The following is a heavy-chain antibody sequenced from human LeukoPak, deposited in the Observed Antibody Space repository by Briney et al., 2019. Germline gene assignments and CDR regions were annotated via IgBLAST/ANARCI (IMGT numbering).Heavy chain of an antibody. CDR3: ARVSVGENYCTSTSRGCGHKNYYGMDV. D-gene: IGHD2-2*01. CDR1: GGSFSGYY. Sequence: SETLSLTCAVYGGSFSGYYWSWIRQPPGKGLEWIGEINHSGSTNYNPSLKSRVTISVDTSKNQFSLKLSSVTAADTAVYYCARVSVGENYCTSTSRGCGHKNYYGMDVWGQGTTVTVSS. CDR2: INHSGST. J-gene: IGHJ6*02. V-gene: IGHV4-34*01.